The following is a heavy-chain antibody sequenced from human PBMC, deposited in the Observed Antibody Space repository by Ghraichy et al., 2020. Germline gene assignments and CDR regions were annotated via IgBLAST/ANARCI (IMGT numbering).Heavy chain of an antibody. V-gene: IGHV4-34*01. CDR1: GGSFSGYY. Sequence: SETLSLTCEVYGGSFSGYYWSWIRQPPGKGLEWMGEIKHSGSIRYNPSLKSRVTISVDTSKNQFSLMLTSVTAADTALYYCARGSVVGATGTYYYSGMDVWGQGPTVTVSS. D-gene: IGHD1-26*01. CDR2: IKHSGSI. CDR3: ARGSVVGATGTYYYSGMDV. J-gene: IGHJ6*02.